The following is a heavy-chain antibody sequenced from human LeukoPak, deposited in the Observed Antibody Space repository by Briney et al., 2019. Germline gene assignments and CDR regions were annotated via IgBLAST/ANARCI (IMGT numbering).Heavy chain of an antibody. J-gene: IGHJ5*02. CDR2: MNPNSGNT. CDR3: ARVGTRFLEWLLRKGDWFDP. V-gene: IGHV1-8*01. Sequence: VASVKVSCKASGYTFTSYDINWVRQATGQGLEWMGWMNPNSGNTGYAQKFQGRVTMTRNTSISTAYMELCSLRSEDTAVYYCARVGTRFLEWLLRKGDWFDPWGQGTLVTVSS. D-gene: IGHD3-3*01. CDR1: GYTFTSYD.